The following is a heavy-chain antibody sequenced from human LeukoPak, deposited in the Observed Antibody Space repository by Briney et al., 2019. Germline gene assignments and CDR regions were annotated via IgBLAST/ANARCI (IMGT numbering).Heavy chain of an antibody. J-gene: IGHJ4*02. V-gene: IGHV3-30*14. CDR2: ISYGGANK. Sequence: PGGSLGLSCAASGFTFSFYAMHWVRQAPGKGLEWVAVISYGGANKYYADSVKGRFTISRDNSKNTLYLQMNSLRAEDTAVFYCARVYDSYFDFWGQGTLVTVSS. CDR3: ARVYDSYFDF. CDR1: GFTFSFYA. D-gene: IGHD3-22*01.